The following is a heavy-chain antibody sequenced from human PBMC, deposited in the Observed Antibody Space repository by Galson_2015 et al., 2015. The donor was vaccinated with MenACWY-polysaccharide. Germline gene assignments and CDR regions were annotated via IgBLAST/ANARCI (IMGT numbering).Heavy chain of an antibody. CDR1: GYTFTGYA. Sequence: SVKVSCKASGYTFTGYAMHWVRQAPGQRPEWMGWINAGNGNTKYSQKFQGRATITRDTSASTAYMELSSLRSGDIAVYYCARDYSGYFDYWGQGTLGTVSS. V-gene: IGHV1-3*01. CDR2: INAGNGNT. D-gene: IGHD3-10*01. J-gene: IGHJ4*02. CDR3: ARDYSGYFDY.